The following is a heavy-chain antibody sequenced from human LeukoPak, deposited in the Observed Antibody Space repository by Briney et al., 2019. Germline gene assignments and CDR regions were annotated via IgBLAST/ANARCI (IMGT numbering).Heavy chain of an antibody. CDR1: GYTITNNY. V-gene: IGHV1-46*01. CDR3: ATDHSMANTAWWFDP. J-gene: IGHJ5*02. Sequence: GASVKVSGKASGYTITNNYMHWGRQAPGQGLEGRGVSNPSGTGTSYAQKFQGRITMSRDTSTSTVYMELSSLRSEDTAFYYCATDHSMANTAWWFDPWGQGTLVTVSS. D-gene: IGHD5-24*01. CDR2: SNPSGTGT.